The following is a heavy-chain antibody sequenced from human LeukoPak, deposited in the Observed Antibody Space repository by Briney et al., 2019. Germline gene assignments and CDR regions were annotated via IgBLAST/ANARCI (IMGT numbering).Heavy chain of an antibody. CDR3: ARDGEQLGGDYDY. CDR2: ISSSSCYI. D-gene: IGHD6-6*01. J-gene: IGHJ4*02. Sequence: GGPLSLSCAASGFTFSSFSMMGLRQAPGKGGEGVSSISSSSCYIYYEHSVKGRFTISRDNAKNSLYLQMNSLRAEDTAVYYCARDGEQLGGDYDYWGQGTLVTVSS. V-gene: IGHV3-21*01. CDR1: GFTFSSFS.